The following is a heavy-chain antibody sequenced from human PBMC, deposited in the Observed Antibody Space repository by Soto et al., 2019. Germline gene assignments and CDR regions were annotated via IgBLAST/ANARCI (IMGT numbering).Heavy chain of an antibody. CDR1: GGSISSYY. D-gene: IGHD6-19*01. CDR3: ARLGYSSGWSLFAS. Sequence: QVQLQESGPGLVKPSETLSLTCTVSGGSISSYYWSWIRQPPGKGLEWIGYIYYSGSTNYNPSLKRRVTISVHTSKNQFSLKLSSVTAADTAVYYCARLGYSSGWSLFASWGQGTLVTVSS. V-gene: IGHV4-59*08. J-gene: IGHJ4*02. CDR2: IYYSGST.